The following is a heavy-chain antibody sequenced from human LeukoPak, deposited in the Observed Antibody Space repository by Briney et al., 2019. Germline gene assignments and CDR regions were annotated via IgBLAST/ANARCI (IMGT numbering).Heavy chain of an antibody. CDR1: GFTFSSYW. CDR3: ARFIASPGPDAFDI. V-gene: IGHV3-7*01. CDR2: IKQDGIET. J-gene: IGHJ3*02. Sequence: PGGSQRLSCAASGFTFSSYWMSWVRQAPGKGLEWLANIKQDGIETYYLDSVKGRFTISRDSARNSVYLQMNSLRADETAVYFCARFIASPGPDAFDIWGQGTLVTVSS. D-gene: IGHD6-13*01.